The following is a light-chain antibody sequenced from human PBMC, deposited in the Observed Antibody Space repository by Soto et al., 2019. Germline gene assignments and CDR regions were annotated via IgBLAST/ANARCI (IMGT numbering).Light chain of an antibody. Sequence: DIQMTQSPSTLSASVGDRVTITCRASQSINTWLAWYQQKPGKAPKLLIYSVSRLDSGVPSRFSGSGSGTEFTFSISSLQPDDLATYYCQQYNSYPWTFGQGTKVEIK. CDR3: QQYNSYPWT. V-gene: IGKV1-5*03. CDR1: QSINTW. CDR2: SVS. J-gene: IGKJ1*01.